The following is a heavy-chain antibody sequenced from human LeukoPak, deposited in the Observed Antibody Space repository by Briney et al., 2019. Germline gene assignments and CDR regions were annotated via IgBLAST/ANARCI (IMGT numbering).Heavy chain of an antibody. J-gene: IGHJ4*02. CDR1: GFTVSTYY. CDR2: IYSGGST. D-gene: IGHD2-2*01. Sequence: GGSLRLSCAASGFTVSTYYMTWVRQAPGKGLECVSVIYSGGSTYYADSVKGRFTVSRDNSKNTLYLQMNSLRAEDTAMYYCARGPGYCTPTTCLLPFVYRGQGTLGTVSS. CDR3: ARGPGYCTPTTCLLPFVY. V-gene: IGHV3-53*01.